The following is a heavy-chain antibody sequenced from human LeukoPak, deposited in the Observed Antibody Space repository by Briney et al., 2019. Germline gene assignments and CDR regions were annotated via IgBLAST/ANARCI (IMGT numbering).Heavy chain of an antibody. CDR3: AKKSGYHFDY. D-gene: IGHD5-18*01. J-gene: IGHJ4*02. CDR1: GFTFSSYA. V-gene: IGHV3-30-3*02. CDR2: ISYEGTNT. Sequence: PGGSLRLSCAASGFTFSSYAMHWVRQAPGKGLEWVALISYEGTNTYYADSVRGRFTISRDNSKNMVHLQMNSLRGEDTAMYYCAKKSGYHFDYWGRGTLVTVSS.